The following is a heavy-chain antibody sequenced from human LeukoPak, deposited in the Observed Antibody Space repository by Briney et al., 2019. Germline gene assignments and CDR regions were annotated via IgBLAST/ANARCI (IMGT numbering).Heavy chain of an antibody. J-gene: IGHJ3*02. CDR1: GFTFGDYA. CDR3: TSSPTTGDAFDM. CDR2: IRSKAYGGTT. Sequence: GRSRLLSCTATGFTFGDYAMTWVRQAPGKGLEWVGFIRSKAYGGTTEYAASVKGRFTISRDDSKSIAYLQMNSLKTEDTAVYYCTSSPTTGDAFDMWGQGTKVTVSP. V-gene: IGHV3-49*04. D-gene: IGHD1-14*01.